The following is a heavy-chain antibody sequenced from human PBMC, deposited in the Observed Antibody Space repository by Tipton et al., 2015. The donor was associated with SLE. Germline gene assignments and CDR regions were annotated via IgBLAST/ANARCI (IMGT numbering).Heavy chain of an antibody. CDR2: IYYSGST. Sequence: TLSLTCAVYGGSFSSHYWSWIRQPPGEGLEWIGDIYYSGSTNYNPPLKSRVTLSVDTSKNQFSLKLSSVTAADTAVYYCARLETGTTSNFDYWGQGTLVTVSS. D-gene: IGHD1-1*01. CDR1: GGSFSSHY. V-gene: IGHV4-59*11. CDR3: ARLETGTTSNFDY. J-gene: IGHJ4*02.